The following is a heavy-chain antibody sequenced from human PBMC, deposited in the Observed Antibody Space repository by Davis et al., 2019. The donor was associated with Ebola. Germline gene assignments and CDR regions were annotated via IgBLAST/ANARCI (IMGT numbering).Heavy chain of an antibody. Sequence: PGGSLRLSCKGFGSSFTSYWIGGVRQMPGKGLEWMGIIYPGDSDTNYSPSFQGHVTISADKSISTAYLQWSSLKASDTAMYYCARHGVRGGMRPYYWGQGTLVTVSS. CDR2: IYPGDSDT. J-gene: IGHJ4*02. D-gene: IGHD3-10*01. CDR3: ARHGVRGGMRPYY. CDR1: GSSFTSYW. V-gene: IGHV5-51*01.